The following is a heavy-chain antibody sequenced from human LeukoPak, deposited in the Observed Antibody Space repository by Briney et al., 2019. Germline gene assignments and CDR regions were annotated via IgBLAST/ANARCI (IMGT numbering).Heavy chain of an antibody. V-gene: IGHV3-23*01. J-gene: IGHJ5*02. CDR1: GFIFSSYA. CDR3: AKDLRAFYYDSSGRNHSWFDP. D-gene: IGHD3-22*01. Sequence: PGGSLRLSCAASGFIFSSYAMSWVRQAPGKGLEWVSAISGSGGSTYYADSVKGRFTISRDNSKNTLYLQMNSLRAEDTAVYYCAKDLRAFYYDSSGRNHSWFDPWGQGTLVTVSS. CDR2: ISGSGGST.